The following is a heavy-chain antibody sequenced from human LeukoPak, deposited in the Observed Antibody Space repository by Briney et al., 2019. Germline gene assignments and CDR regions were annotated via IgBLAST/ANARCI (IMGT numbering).Heavy chain of an antibody. J-gene: IGHJ4*02. Sequence: GGSLRLSCAASGFTFSSYWMSWVRQAPGKGLEWVANIKQDGSEKYYVDSVKGRFTASRDNAKNSLYLQMNSLRAEDTAVYYCARVFNFWSGYYRDSWGQGTVVTVSS. CDR3: ARVFNFWSGYYRDS. CDR1: GFTFSSYW. D-gene: IGHD3-3*01. V-gene: IGHV3-7*04. CDR2: IKQDGSEK.